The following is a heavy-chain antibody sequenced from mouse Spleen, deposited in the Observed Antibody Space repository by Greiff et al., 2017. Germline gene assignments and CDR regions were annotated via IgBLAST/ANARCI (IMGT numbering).Heavy chain of an antibody. CDR3: ARHSNWGRGFAY. J-gene: IGHJ3*01. CDR2: IWSDGST. Sequence: VKLLESGPGLVAPSQSLSITCTVSGFSLTSYGVHWVRQPPGKGLEWLVVIWSDGSTTYNSALKSRLSISKDNSKSQVFLKMNSLQTDDTAMYYCARHSNWGRGFAYWGQGTLVTVSA. V-gene: IGHV2-6-1*01. D-gene: IGHD4-1*01. CDR1: GFSLTSYG.